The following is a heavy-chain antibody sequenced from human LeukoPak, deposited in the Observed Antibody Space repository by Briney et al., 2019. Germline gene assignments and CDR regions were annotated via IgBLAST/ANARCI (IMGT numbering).Heavy chain of an antibody. Sequence: GGSLRLSCEASGFTFSTYEMNWVRQAPGKGLEWVSYISNTGSTIYYADSVKGRFTISRDNAKNSLYLQMNSLRAEDTAVYYCAREMWLHPPLDYWGQGTLVTVSS. CDR2: ISNTGSTI. D-gene: IGHD5-12*01. V-gene: IGHV3-48*03. CDR3: AREMWLHPPLDY. J-gene: IGHJ4*02. CDR1: GFTFSTYE.